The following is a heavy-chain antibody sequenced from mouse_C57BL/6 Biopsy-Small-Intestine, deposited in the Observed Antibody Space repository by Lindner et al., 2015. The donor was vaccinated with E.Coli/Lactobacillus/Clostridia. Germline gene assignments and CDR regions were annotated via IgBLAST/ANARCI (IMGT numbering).Heavy chain of an antibody. V-gene: IGHV1-80*01. CDR3: ARGSAMAPYWYFDV. D-gene: IGHD2-1*01. CDR1: GYAFSSHW. J-gene: IGHJ1*03. Sequence: VQLQESGAELVKPGASLKISCRASGYAFSSHWINWVKQRPGKGLEWIGQIYPEHGDTNYNGKFKGSATLTADKSSSTVYLQLSSLTSEDSAVYFCARGSAMAPYWYFDVWDTGTTVTVSS. CDR2: IYPEHGDT.